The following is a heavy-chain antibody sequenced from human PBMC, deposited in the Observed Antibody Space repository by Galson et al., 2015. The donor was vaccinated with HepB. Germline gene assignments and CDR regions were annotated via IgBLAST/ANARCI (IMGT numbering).Heavy chain of an antibody. D-gene: IGHD4-23*01. CDR2: INAGNGNT. Sequence: SVKVSCKASGYTFTSYAMHWVRQAPGQRLEWMGWINAGNGNTKYSQKFQGRVTITRDTSASTAYMELSSLRSEDTAVYYCARARHDYGGNHEDWFDPWGQGTLVTVSS. CDR3: ARARHDYGGNHEDWFDP. J-gene: IGHJ5*02. CDR1: GYTFTSYA. V-gene: IGHV1-3*01.